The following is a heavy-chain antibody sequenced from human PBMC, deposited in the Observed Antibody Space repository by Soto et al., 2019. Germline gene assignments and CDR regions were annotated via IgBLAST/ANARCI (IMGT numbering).Heavy chain of an antibody. V-gene: IGHV3-64*02. CDR2: ISSNGGST. Sequence: PGGSLTLSCAASGFTFSSYAMHWVCQPPGKGLEYVSAISSNGGSTYYSDPVKGRFTTSTENTKNTQYPQMVSPIADDMAADYYARSMWKGGYYYYGMDVWGQGATVTVCS. CDR1: GFTFSSYA. CDR3: ARSMWKGGYYYYGMDV. J-gene: IGHJ6*02. D-gene: IGHD3-10*02.